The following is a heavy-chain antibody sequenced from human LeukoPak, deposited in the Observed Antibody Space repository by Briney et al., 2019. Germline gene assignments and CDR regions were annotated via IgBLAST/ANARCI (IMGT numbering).Heavy chain of an antibody. Sequence: SETLSLTCIVSNGSINSYYWSWIRQPPGKGLEWIGYIYYSGSAYYNPSLRSRVTISVDTSKSQFSLNLSSVTAADTAVYYCARTYDSSGYSAFHIWGQGTMFTVSS. CDR3: ARTYDSSGYSAFHI. CDR1: NGSINSYY. D-gene: IGHD3-22*01. CDR2: IYYSGSA. V-gene: IGHV4-59*01. J-gene: IGHJ3*02.